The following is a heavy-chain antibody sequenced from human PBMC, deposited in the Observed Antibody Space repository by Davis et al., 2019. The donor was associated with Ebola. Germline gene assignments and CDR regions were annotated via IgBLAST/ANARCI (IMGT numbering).Heavy chain of an antibody. Sequence: SETLSLTCSVSGGSISSSSHYWGWIRQPPGKGLEWIASSYYSGNTYYNSYLKSRVTISVDTSKNQFSLKLLSVTAADTAVYYCAGEVLSARTFDSWGQGTLVTVSS. CDR3: AGEVLSARTFDS. CDR2: SYYSGNT. J-gene: IGHJ4*02. D-gene: IGHD6-6*01. CDR1: GGSISSSSHY. V-gene: IGHV4-39*07.